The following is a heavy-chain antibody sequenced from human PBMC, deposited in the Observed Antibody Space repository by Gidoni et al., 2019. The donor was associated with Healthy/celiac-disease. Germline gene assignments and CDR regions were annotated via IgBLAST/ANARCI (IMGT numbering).Heavy chain of an antibody. J-gene: IGHJ4*02. CDR1: GFTFRSYS. Sequence: VQLVESGGGLVKPGGPLRLSCADSGFTFRSYSMNCVRQAPGKGLEWVACISSSSSYRYYADSVKGRFTISRDNAKNSLYLQMNSLRAEDTAVYYCASDYGGNSGGYWGQGTLVTVSS. CDR3: ASDYGGNSGGY. V-gene: IGHV3-21*01. CDR2: ISSSSSYR. D-gene: IGHD4-17*01.